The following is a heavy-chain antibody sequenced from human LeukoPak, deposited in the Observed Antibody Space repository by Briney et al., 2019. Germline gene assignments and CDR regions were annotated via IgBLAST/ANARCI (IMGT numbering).Heavy chain of an antibody. CDR2: INSNSRYI. J-gene: IGHJ6*03. Sequence: PGGSLRLSCAASGFTFSSYAMSWVRQAPGKGLEWVSSINSNSRYIYYADSVKGRFTISRDGAKSSLFLQMNSLRAEDTAVYYCARAFDTSWDYYYMDVWGKGATVTVSS. CDR1: GFTFSSYA. CDR3: ARAFDTSWDYYYMDV. D-gene: IGHD2-2*01. V-gene: IGHV3-21*01.